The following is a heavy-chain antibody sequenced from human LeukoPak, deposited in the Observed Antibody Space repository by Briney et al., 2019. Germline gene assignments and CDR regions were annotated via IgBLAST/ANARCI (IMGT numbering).Heavy chain of an antibody. D-gene: IGHD2-15*01. CDR3: ARGVVVHDNRDGKDYYYYMDV. CDR2: IIPIFGTA. CDR1: GGTFSSYA. Sequence: SVKVSCKASGGTFSSYAISWVRQAPGQGLEWMGGIIPIFGTANYAQKFQGRVTITADKSTSTAYMELSSLRSEDTAVYYCARGVVVHDNRDGKDYYYYMDVWGKGTTVTVSS. J-gene: IGHJ6*03. V-gene: IGHV1-69*06.